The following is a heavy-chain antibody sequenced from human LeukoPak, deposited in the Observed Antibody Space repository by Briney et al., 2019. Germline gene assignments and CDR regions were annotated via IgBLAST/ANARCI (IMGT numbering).Heavy chain of an antibody. V-gene: IGHV4-39*01. CDR2: MYYSGST. Sequence: SETLSLTCTVSGDSITRSNYYWGWIRQPPGKGLEWIGRMYYSGSTYHDPSLKSRVTISVDTSKNQFSLNLSSVTAADTAVYYCARHHFGGIYNAFDIWGQGTMVTVSS. J-gene: IGHJ3*02. CDR1: GDSITRSNYY. D-gene: IGHD4-23*01. CDR3: ARHHFGGIYNAFDI.